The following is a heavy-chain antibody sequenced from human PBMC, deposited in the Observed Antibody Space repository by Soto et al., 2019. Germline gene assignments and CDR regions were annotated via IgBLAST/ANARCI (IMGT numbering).Heavy chain of an antibody. D-gene: IGHD3-3*01. CDR1: GGSISSNNW. CDR2: IYHSGST. V-gene: IGHV4-4*02. J-gene: IGHJ6*02. Sequence: SETLSLTCAVSGGSISSNNWWTWVRQPPGKGLEWIGEIYHSGSTNYNPSLKSRVTISVEKSKNQFSLNLTSVTAADTAVYYCARGEWFVRGYGMDVWGRGTTVTVSS. CDR3: ARGEWFVRGYGMDV.